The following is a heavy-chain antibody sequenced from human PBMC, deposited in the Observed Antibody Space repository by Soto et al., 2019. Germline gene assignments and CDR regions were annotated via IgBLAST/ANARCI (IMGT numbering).Heavy chain of an antibody. CDR2: IKSDNDGGAI. CDR3: TTEPRD. Sequence: EVQLVESGGGLVNIGGSLRLSCVASGVIFRKTWMSWVRQAPGKGLEWIACIKSDNDGGAIDYIAPVKGRFTISRDDSKNMVFLQMNSLNIEDTAVYYCTTEPRDWGQGTLVTVSS. J-gene: IGHJ4*02. V-gene: IGHV3-15*01. CDR1: GVIFRKTW.